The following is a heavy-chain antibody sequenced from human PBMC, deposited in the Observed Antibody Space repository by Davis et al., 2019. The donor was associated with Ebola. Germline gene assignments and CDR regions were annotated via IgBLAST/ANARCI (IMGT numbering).Heavy chain of an antibody. CDR1: GYSFTNYW. CDR2: IYSGDSDT. Sequence: GESLKISCKGSGYSFTNYWIAWVRQMPGKGPEWMGIIYSGDSDTRYSPSFEGQVTISVDRSVSTAHLQWNSLKASDTAMYYCARPDPPHWGQGTLVTVSS. CDR3: ARPDPPH. V-gene: IGHV5-51*01. J-gene: IGHJ4*02.